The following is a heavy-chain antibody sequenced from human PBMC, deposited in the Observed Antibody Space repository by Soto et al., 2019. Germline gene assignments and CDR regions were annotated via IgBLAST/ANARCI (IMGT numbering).Heavy chain of an antibody. CDR1: GYTFTSYD. CDR2: MNPNSGNT. D-gene: IGHD6-13*01. CDR3: ARGIAAAGKELGYYYYYMDV. Sequence: ASVKVSCKASGYTFTSYDINWVRQATGQGLEWMGWMNPNSGNTGYAQKFQGRVTMTRNTSISTAYMELSSLRSEDTAVYYCARGIAAAGKELGYYYYYMDVWGKGTTVTVSS. V-gene: IGHV1-8*01. J-gene: IGHJ6*03.